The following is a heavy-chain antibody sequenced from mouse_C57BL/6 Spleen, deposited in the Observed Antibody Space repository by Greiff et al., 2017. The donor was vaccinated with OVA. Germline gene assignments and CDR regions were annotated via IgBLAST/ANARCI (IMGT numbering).Heavy chain of an antibody. D-gene: IGHD4-1*01. Sequence: EVQLQQSGPELVKPGASVKISCKASGYTFTDYYMNWVKQSPGQSLEWIGDINPNNGGTSYNQKFKGKATLTVDKSSSTAYMELRSLTSEDSAVDYCARRGTGTDRYFDVWGKGTTVTVSS. CDR3: ARRGTGTDRYFDV. V-gene: IGHV1-26*01. CDR2: INPNNGGT. J-gene: IGHJ1*03. CDR1: GYTFTDYY.